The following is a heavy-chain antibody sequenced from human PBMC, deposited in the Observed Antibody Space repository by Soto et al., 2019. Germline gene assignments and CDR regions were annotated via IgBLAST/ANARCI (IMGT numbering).Heavy chain of an antibody. D-gene: IGHD2-15*01. J-gene: IGHJ5*02. CDR2: IYNSGV. V-gene: IGHV4-39*01. CDR1: GGSTRSSSYS. Sequence: SETLSLTCTVAGGSTRSSSYSWGWIRQPPGKGLEWIGSIYNSGVDYNPSLKSRVTISVDTSKTQFSLRLTSVTAADTALYYCARHPTGFPAWIAPWGQGIMVTVSS. CDR3: ARHPTGFPAWIAP.